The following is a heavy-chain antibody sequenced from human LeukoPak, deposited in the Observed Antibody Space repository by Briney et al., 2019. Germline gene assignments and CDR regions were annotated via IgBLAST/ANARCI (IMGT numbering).Heavy chain of an antibody. CDR2: INHSGST. CDR3: ARPMGVAGTGEYYFNY. CDR1: GGSFSAYY. J-gene: IGHJ4*02. V-gene: IGHV4-34*01. D-gene: IGHD6-19*01. Sequence: SETLSLTCAVHGGSFSAYYWSWIRQPPGKGLEWIGQINHSGSTNYNPSLKSRVTISVDTSKKQFSLNLNSVTAEATAVSCCARPMGVAGTGEYYFNYWGQGTLVTASS.